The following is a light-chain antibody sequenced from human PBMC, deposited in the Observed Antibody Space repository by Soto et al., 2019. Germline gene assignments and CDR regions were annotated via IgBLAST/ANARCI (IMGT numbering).Light chain of an antibody. CDR2: GTS. Sequence: EIVLTQSPGTLSLSPGESATLSCRASQSVSSNSLAWYRRNPGQPPSLLIYGTSTRATDIPRRFSGSGSGTDFTLTITRLETEDFAVYFCPQYGDSAPTFGQGIKVEVK. CDR3: PQYGDSAPT. J-gene: IGKJ1*01. V-gene: IGKV3-20*01. CDR1: QSVSSNS.